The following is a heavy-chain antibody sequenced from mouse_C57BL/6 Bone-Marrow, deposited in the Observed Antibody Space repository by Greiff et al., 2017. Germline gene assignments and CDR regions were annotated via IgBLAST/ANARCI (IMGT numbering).Heavy chain of an antibody. J-gene: IGHJ2*01. D-gene: IGHD1-2*01. V-gene: IGHV1-26*01. CDR2: INPNNGGT. CDR3: ATLYLIATLVHFGY. Sequence: VQLQQSGPELVKPGASVKISCKASGYTFTDYYMNWVKQSHGKSLEWIGDINPNNGGTSYNQKFKGKATLTVDKSSSTAYMQLRSLTSEDSAVYYCATLYLIATLVHFGYWGQGTTLTVSS. CDR1: GYTFTDYY.